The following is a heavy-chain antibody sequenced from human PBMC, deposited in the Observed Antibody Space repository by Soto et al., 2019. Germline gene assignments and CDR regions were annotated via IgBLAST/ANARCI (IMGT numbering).Heavy chain of an antibody. V-gene: IGHV6-1*01. CDR3: AREGKVFGVVITSDWFDP. CDR1: GDSVSSNSAA. D-gene: IGHD3-3*01. J-gene: IGHJ5*02. CDR2: TYYRSKWYN. Sequence: SQTLSLTCAIAGDSVSSNSAAWNWIRQSPSRCLEWLGRTYYRSKWYNDYAVSVKSRITINPDTSKNQFSLQLNSVTPEDTAVYYCAREGKVFGVVITSDWFDPWGQGTLVTVSS.